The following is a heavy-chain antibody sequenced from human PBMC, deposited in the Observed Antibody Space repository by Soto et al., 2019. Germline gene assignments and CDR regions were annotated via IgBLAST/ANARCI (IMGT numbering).Heavy chain of an antibody. D-gene: IGHD2-15*01. Sequence: ASVKVSCKASGYTFTVYYMHCVRQSPGQGLEWMGWINPNSGGTNYAQKFQGRVTMTRDTSISTAYMELSRLRSDDTAVYYCARVRVDYYYGMDVWGQGTTVTVSS. CDR1: GYTFTVYY. J-gene: IGHJ6*02. CDR3: ARVRVDYYYGMDV. V-gene: IGHV1-2*02. CDR2: INPNSGGT.